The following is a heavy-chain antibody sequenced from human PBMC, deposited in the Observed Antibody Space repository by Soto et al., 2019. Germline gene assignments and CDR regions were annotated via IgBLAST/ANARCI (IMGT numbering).Heavy chain of an antibody. CDR3: ARDTRGRGVMAYYYYGMDV. J-gene: IGHJ6*02. D-gene: IGHD3-10*01. V-gene: IGHV3-66*01. CDR2: IYSGGST. CDR1: GFTVSSNY. Sequence: GGSLRLSCAASGFTVSSNYMSWVRQAPGKGLEWVSVIYSGGSTYYADSVKGRFTISRDNSKNTLYLQMNSLRAEDTAVYYCARDTRGRGVMAYYYYGMDVWGQGTTVTVSS.